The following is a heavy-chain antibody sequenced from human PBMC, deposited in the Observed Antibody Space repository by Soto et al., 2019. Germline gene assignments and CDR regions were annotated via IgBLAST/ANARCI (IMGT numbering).Heavy chain of an antibody. CDR1: GYTFTSYG. CDR3: ARDGPDIAATPTLFDY. J-gene: IGHJ4*02. V-gene: IGHV1-18*01. CDR2: ISAYNGNT. Sequence: GASVKVSCKASGYTFTSYGISWVRQAPGQGLEWMGWISAYNGNTNYAQKLQGRVTMTTDTSTSTAYMELRSLRSDDTTVYYCARDGPDIAATPTLFDYWGQGTLVTVSS. D-gene: IGHD5-12*01.